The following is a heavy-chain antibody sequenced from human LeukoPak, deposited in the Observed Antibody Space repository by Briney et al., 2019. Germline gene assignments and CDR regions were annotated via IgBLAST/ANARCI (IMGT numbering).Heavy chain of an antibody. CDR1: GGSFSGYY. J-gene: IGHJ6*03. CDR2: INHSGST. Sequence: SETLSLTCAVYGGSFSGYYWSWIRQPPGKGLEWIGEINHSGSTNYNPSLKSRVTISVETSKNQFSLKLSSVTAADTAVYYCARPYHHYYYYMDVWGKGTTVTISS. D-gene: IGHD1-14*01. V-gene: IGHV4-34*01. CDR3: ARPYHHYYYYMDV.